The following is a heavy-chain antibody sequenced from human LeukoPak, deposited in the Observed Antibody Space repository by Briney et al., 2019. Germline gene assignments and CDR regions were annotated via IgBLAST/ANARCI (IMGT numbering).Heavy chain of an antibody. J-gene: IGHJ6*03. D-gene: IGHD3-10*01. CDR3: ARSLRVRGVPDYMDV. CDR2: IHKNAIT. CDR1: GFTFDDYG. V-gene: IGHV3-53*01. Sequence: GGSLRLTCAASGFTFDDYGMTWVRQAPGKGLEWVSVIHKNAITYYADTVKGRFTISRDNSKNMLYLQMNRLRAEDTAVYYCARSLRVRGVPDYMDVWGKGTTVIISS.